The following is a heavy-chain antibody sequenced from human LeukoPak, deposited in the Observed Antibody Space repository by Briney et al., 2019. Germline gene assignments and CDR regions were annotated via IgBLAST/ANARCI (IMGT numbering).Heavy chain of an antibody. Sequence: GGSLRLSCAASGFTFSDYYMSWIRQAPGKGLEWVSGISGSGGSTYYADSVKGRFTISRDNSKNTLYLQMNSLRAEDTAVYYCAKGLRTTVTTYFDYWGQGTLVTVSS. CDR3: AKGLRTTVTTYFDY. CDR2: ISGSGGST. V-gene: IGHV3-23*01. CDR1: GFTFSDYY. J-gene: IGHJ4*02. D-gene: IGHD4-17*01.